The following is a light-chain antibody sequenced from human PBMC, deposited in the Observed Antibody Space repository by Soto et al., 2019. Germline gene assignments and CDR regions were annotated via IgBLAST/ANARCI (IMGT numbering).Light chain of an antibody. V-gene: IGLV6-57*01. J-gene: IGLJ2*01. CDR3: QSYDSNKV. CDR2: EDN. CDR1: SGSIASNH. Sequence: NFMLTQPHSVSGSPGKTVTISCTRSSGSIASNHVQWYQQRPGSPPTTVIYEDNQRPSWVPDRFSGSIDSSSNSASLTISELKTEDEADYFCQSYDSNKVFGGGTKLTVL.